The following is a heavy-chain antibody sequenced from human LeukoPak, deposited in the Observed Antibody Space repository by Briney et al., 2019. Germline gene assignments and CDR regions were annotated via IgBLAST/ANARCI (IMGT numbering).Heavy chain of an antibody. CDR1: GYTFTGYY. J-gene: IGHJ4*02. D-gene: IGHD2-2*01. CDR2: FDPEDGET. V-gene: IGHV1-24*01. Sequence: ASVKVSCKASGYTFTGYYMHWVRQAPGKGLEWMGGFDPEDGETIYAQKFQGRVTMTEDTSTDTAYMELSSLRSEDTAVYYCATGGWCSSTSCPLDYWGQGTLVTVSS. CDR3: ATGGWCSSTSCPLDY.